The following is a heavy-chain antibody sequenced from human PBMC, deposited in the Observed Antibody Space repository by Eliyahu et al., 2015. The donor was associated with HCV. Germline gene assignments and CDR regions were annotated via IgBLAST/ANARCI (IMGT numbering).Heavy chain of an antibody. Sequence: QVQVVQSGAEVKEPGASVTVSCKASGYTFTRYYINWVRQAPGQGLEWMGIINPSDGSTSYAQKLQGRVSMTRDTSTSTVYMELRSLRLEDTAVYFCTRGQDGYNLDYWGQGTRVTVSS. D-gene: IGHD5-24*01. CDR2: INPSDGST. CDR3: TRGQDGYNLDY. V-gene: IGHV1-46*03. CDR1: GYTFTRYY. J-gene: IGHJ4*02.